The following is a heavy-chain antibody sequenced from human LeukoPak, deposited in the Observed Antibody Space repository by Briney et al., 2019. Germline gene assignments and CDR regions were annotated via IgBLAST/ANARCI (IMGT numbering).Heavy chain of an antibody. CDR3: AREGHNGRISSKNFDY. V-gene: IGHV1-2*02. J-gene: IGHJ4*02. D-gene: IGHD1-26*01. CDR1: EYTFTGYY. CDR2: INPDSGGT. Sequence: ASAKVSCKASEYTFTGYYMHWVRQAPGQGLEWMGWINPDSGGTSYAQRFQGRVSMTRDTSITTAYMELSRLTSGDTAVYYCAREGHNGRISSKNFDYWGQGTLVTVSS.